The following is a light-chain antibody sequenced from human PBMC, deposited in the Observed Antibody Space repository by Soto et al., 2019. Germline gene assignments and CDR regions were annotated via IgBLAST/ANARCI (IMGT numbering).Light chain of an antibody. V-gene: IGLV2-14*01. CDR3: TSYTSSSTLYV. CDR2: DVS. CDR1: SSDVGRFNY. J-gene: IGLJ1*01. Sequence: QSVLTQPASVSGSPGQSSTISCTGTSSDVGRFNYVSWYQQHPGKAPKLIIYDVSNRPSGISNHFSGSKSGNTASLTISGLQAEDEADYYCTSYTSSSTLYVFGPGTKAPS.